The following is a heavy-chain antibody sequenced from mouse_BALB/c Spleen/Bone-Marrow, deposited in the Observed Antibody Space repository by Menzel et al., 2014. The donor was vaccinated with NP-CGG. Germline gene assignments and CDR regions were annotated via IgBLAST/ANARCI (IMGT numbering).Heavy chain of an antibody. Sequence: QVQLKESGAELAKPGASVKMSCKASGYTFTSYWMHWVKQRPGQGLEWIGYINPSTGYTEYNQKFKDKATLTADKSSSTAYMQLSSQTSEDSAVYYCARRGATAQPWFAYWGQGTLVTVSA. V-gene: IGHV1-7*01. CDR2: INPSTGYT. CDR1: GYTFTSYW. CDR3: ARRGATAQPWFAY. J-gene: IGHJ3*01. D-gene: IGHD1-2*01.